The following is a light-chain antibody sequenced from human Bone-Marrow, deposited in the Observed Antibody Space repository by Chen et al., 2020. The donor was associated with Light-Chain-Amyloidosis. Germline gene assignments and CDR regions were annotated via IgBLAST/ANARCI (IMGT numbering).Light chain of an antibody. Sequence: MMMTQSPVTLSVSPGDRATLPCRASQSISGSLAWYQQKPGQAPRLLIYAASTRATGVPARFSGSGSGTEFTLTISSLQSEDFAVYYCQQYNNWPRTFGQGTKVEIK. V-gene: IGKV3-15*01. J-gene: IGKJ1*01. CDR1: QSISGS. CDR2: AAS. CDR3: QQYNNWPRT.